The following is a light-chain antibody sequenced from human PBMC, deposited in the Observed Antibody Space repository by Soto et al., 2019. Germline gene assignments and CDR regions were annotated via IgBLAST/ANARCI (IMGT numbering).Light chain of an antibody. CDR3: SSYAGNSRYV. CDR2: EVS. J-gene: IGLJ1*01. V-gene: IGLV2-8*01. CDR1: SSDVGRYNY. Sequence: QSVLTQPPSASGSPGQSVTISCTGTSSDVGRYNYISWYQQRPGKAPKLIIYEVSKRPSGVPDRLSGFKYGNTASLTVSGLQDEDEADYYCSSYAGNSRYVFGTGTKVTV.